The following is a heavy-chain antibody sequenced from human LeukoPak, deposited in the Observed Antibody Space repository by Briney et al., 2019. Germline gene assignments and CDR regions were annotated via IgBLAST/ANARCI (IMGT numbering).Heavy chain of an antibody. CDR2: IYYSGSI. Sequence: SETLSLTCTVSGGSIRSSGYYWGWLRQPPGKRLEWIGDIYYSGSISDTPSLKSRVTMTVDTSQNQFSLNLSSVTAADTAVYYCARNASTMIVPGGWFDPWGQGTLVTVPS. D-gene: IGHD3-22*01. CDR1: GGSIRSSGYY. CDR3: ARNASTMIVPGGWFDP. V-gene: IGHV4-39*01. J-gene: IGHJ5*02.